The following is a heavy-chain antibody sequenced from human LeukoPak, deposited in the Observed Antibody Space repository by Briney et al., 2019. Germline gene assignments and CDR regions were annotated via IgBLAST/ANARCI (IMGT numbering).Heavy chain of an antibody. CDR3: TRDSYISNVYYGMDV. J-gene: IGHJ6*02. CDR2: IGTSSSLT. CDR1: GFRVSDQY. D-gene: IGHD1-26*01. V-gene: IGHV3-11*06. Sequence: PGGSLRLSCVASGFRVSDQYMSWIRQVPGKGLDWVSYIGTSSSLTNYADSVKGRFTISRDNAKNTLYLQMNSLRAEDAAVYFCTRDSYISNVYYGMDVWGQGATVTVSS.